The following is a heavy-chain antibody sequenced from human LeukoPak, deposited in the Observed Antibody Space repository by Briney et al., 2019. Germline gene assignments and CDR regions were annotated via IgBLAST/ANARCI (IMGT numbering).Heavy chain of an antibody. CDR1: GGSFSGYY. CDR3: ARGTSGWDENLDY. Sequence: SETLSLTCAVYGGSFSGYYWSWIRQPPGKGLEWIGEINHSGSTNYNPSLKSRVTISVDTSKNQFSLKLSSVTAADTAVYYCARGTSGWDENLDYWGQGTLVTVSS. J-gene: IGHJ4*02. CDR2: INHSGST. V-gene: IGHV4-34*01. D-gene: IGHD6-19*01.